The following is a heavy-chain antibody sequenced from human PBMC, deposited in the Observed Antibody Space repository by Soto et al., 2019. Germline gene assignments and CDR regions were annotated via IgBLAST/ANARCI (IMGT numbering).Heavy chain of an antibody. Sequence: QVQLVQSGAEVKKPGSSVKVSCKASGGTFSSYTISWVRQAPGQGLEWMGRIIPILGIANYAQKFQGRVTITADKSTSTAYMELSSLRSEDTAVYYCARMVATTMRNPPCHYGMDVWGQGTTVTVSS. CDR3: ARMVATTMRNPPCHYGMDV. CDR1: GGTFSSYT. D-gene: IGHD5-12*01. J-gene: IGHJ6*02. CDR2: IIPILGIA. V-gene: IGHV1-69*02.